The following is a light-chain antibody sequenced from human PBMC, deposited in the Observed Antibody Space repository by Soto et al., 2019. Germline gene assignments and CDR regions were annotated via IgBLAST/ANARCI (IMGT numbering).Light chain of an antibody. CDR2: AAS. Sequence: DIQMTQSPSTLSAGVGDRVTITCRASQRISTYLNWYQQKPGKAPTLLIYAASSLQSVVPSRFSGGESGTHFTLTINTLQAEDFATYFSQQSYSSPQPFGQGTKVDIK. V-gene: IGKV1-39*01. J-gene: IGKJ1*01. CDR3: QQSYSSPQP. CDR1: QRISTY.